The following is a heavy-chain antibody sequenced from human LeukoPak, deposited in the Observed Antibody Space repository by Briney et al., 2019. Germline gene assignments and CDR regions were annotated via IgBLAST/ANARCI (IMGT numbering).Heavy chain of an antibody. J-gene: IGHJ4*02. V-gene: IGHV4-31*03. CDR3: VRGRDHNKVGY. Sequence: SETLSLTCTVSGVSVSSGMYYWTWIRQHPGRGLECIGFIHFTGSIHYNPSLESRATISVDASDNQFSLRLKSVTAADTAVYYCVRGRDHNKVGYWGQGKLVTVSS. D-gene: IGHD1-26*01. CDR1: GVSVSSGMYY. CDR2: IHFTGSI.